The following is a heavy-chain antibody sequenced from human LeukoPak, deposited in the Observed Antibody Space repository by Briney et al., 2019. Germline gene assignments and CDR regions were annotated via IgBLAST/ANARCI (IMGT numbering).Heavy chain of an antibody. J-gene: IGHJ4*02. V-gene: IGHV4-34*01. CDR1: GGSFSGYY. Sequence: SETLSLTYAVYGGSFSGYYWSWIRQPPGKGLEWIGEINHSGSTNYNPSLKSRVTISVDTSKNQFSLKLSSVTAADTAVYYCARGRTPLRRFDYWGQGTLVTVSS. D-gene: IGHD5-12*01. CDR2: INHSGST. CDR3: ARGRTPLRRFDY.